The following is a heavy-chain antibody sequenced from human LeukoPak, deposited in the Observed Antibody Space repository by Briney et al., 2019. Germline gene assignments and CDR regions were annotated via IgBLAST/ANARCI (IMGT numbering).Heavy chain of an antibody. CDR3: ARVGQRWFDP. Sequence: ASVKVSCKASGYTFTGYYMHWVRQAPGQGLEWMGCLNPNSGDTNYAQKFQGRVTMTRDTSVSTAYLELNRLRSDDTAVYYCARVGQRWFDPWGQGTLVSVSS. CDR2: LNPNSGDT. CDR1: GYTFTGYY. V-gene: IGHV1-2*02. J-gene: IGHJ5*02. D-gene: IGHD1-1*01.